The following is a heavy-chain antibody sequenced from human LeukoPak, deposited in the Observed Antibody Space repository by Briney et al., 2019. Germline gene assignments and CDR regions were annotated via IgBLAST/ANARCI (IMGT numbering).Heavy chain of an antibody. CDR1: GFIFSSYE. CDR3: ARASSGAKVY. J-gene: IGHJ4*02. V-gene: IGHV3-48*03. Sequence: PGGSLRLSRAASGFIFSSYEMKWGRQAPGEGVGWVSYISSSGSTIYYADSVKGRFTISRDNAKNSLYLQMNSLRAEDTAVYYCARASSGAKVYWGQGTLVTVSS. D-gene: IGHD4-17*01. CDR2: ISSSGSTI.